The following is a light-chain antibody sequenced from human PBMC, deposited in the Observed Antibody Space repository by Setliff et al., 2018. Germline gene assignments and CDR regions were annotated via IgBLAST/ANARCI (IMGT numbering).Light chain of an antibody. V-gene: IGLV2-14*03. Sequence: ALAQPASMSGSPGQSITISCTGTSSDIGAYTYVSWYQQHPGKAPKLLISNVSNRPSGVSHRFSGSKSGNTASLTISWLQAEDEADYYCSSYTTSSLRVFGGGTKVTVL. J-gene: IGLJ2*01. CDR3: SSYTTSSLRV. CDR1: SSDIGAYTY. CDR2: NVS.